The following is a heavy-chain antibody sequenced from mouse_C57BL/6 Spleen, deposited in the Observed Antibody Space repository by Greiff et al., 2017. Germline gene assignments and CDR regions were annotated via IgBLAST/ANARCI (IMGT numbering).Heavy chain of an antibody. J-gene: IGHJ4*01. Sequence: VQLQQSGAELVKPGASVKISCKASGYAFSSYWMNWVKQRPGKGLEWIGQIYPGDGDTNYNGKFKGKATLTADKSSSTAYMQLSSLTSEDSAVYFCARGGTAQATAYDMDYWGQGTSVTVSS. V-gene: IGHV1-80*01. CDR1: GYAFSSYW. CDR3: ARGGTAQATAYDMDY. D-gene: IGHD3-2*02. CDR2: IYPGDGDT.